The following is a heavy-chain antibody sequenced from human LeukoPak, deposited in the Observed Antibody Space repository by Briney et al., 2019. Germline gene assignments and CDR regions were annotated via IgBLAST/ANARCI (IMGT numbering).Heavy chain of an antibody. CDR3: STDPRGLRTPFDY. CDR2: IKRRSDGETT. Sequence: PGGSLRLSCAASGFTFSNAWMSWVRQAPGKGLEWVGRIKRRSDGETTDYAAPVKGRFTISRDDSKNTLYLQLNSLKTEDTAVYYCSTDPRGLRTPFDYWGQGTLVTVSS. D-gene: IGHD2-15*01. V-gene: IGHV3-15*01. J-gene: IGHJ4*02. CDR1: GFTFSNAW.